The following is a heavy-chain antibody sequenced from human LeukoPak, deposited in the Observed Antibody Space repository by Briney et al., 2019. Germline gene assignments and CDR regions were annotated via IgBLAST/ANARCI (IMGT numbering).Heavy chain of an antibody. J-gene: IGHJ4*02. V-gene: IGHV1-24*01. CDR3: ATSHISGISVFY. CDR1: GYTLTELS. D-gene: IGHD1-14*01. CDR2: FDPEDGET. Sequence: ASVKVPCKVSGYTLTELSMHWVRQAPGKGLEWMGGFDPEDGETIYAQKFQGRVTMTEDTSTDTAYMELSSLRSEDTAVYYCATSHISGISVFYWGQGTLVTVSS.